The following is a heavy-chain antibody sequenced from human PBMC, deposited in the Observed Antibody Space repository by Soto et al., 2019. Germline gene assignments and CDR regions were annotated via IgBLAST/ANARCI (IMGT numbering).Heavy chain of an antibody. D-gene: IGHD5-12*01. CDR1: GGSISSGGYY. Sequence: SETLSLTCTVSGGSISSGGYYWSWIRQHPGKGLEWIGYIYYSGSTYYNPSLKSRVTISVDTSKNQFSLKLSSVTAADTAVYYCASSPLYSGYGRPYYFDYWGQGTLVTVSS. V-gene: IGHV4-31*03. CDR3: ASSPLYSGYGRPYYFDY. CDR2: IYYSGST. J-gene: IGHJ4*02.